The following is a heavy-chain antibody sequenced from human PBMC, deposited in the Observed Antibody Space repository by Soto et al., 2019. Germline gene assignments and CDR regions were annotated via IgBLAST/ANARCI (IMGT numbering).Heavy chain of an antibody. CDR2: IYYSGST. Sequence: SETLSLTCTVSGGSISSSSYYWGWIRQPPGKGLEWIGSIYYSGSTCYNPSLKSRVTISVDTSKNHFSLKLSSVTAADTAVYYCAIQEVGGSYVYTFDPWGQGTLVTVSS. D-gene: IGHD1-26*01. CDR1: GGSISSSSYY. J-gene: IGHJ5*02. CDR3: AIQEVGGSYVYTFDP. V-gene: IGHV4-39*02.